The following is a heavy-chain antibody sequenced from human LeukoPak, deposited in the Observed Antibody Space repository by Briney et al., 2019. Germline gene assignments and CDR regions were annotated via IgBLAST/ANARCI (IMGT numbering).Heavy chain of an antibody. V-gene: IGHV4-39*07. J-gene: IGHJ6*03. CDR2: IYYSGST. CDR1: GGSISSSSYY. D-gene: IGHD2-21*02. Sequence: SETLSLTCTVSGGSISSSSYYWGWIRQPPGKGLEWIGSIYYSGSTYYNPSLRSRVTISVDTSKNQFSLKLSSVTAADTAVYYCARDLVTGILYYYYYMDVWGKGTTVTVSS. CDR3: ARDLVTGILYYYYYMDV.